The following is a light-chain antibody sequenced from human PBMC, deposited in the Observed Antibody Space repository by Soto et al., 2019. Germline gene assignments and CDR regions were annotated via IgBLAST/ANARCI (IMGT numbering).Light chain of an antibody. Sequence: HSVLTQPPSVSAAPGQKVTISCSGSSSNIGNNYVSWYQQLPGTAPKLLIYDNNERPSGIPDRFSGSKSGTSATLGITGLQTGDEADYYCGTWDSSLSAGVFGGGTKVTVL. CDR3: GTWDSSLSAGV. CDR1: SSNIGNNY. V-gene: IGLV1-51*01. CDR2: DNN. J-gene: IGLJ2*01.